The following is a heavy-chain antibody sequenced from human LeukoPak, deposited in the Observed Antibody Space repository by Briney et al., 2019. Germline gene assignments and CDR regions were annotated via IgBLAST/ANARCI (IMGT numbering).Heavy chain of an antibody. CDR1: GYTLTELS. V-gene: IGHV1-24*01. CDR3: AHKTAAAFGY. CDR2: FDPEDGET. J-gene: IGHJ4*02. Sequence: GALVKVPCKVSGYTLTELSMHWVRQAPGKGLEWMGGFDPEDGETIYAQKFQGRVTMTEDTSTDTAYMELSSLRSEDTAVYYCAHKTAAAFGYWGQGTLVTVSS. D-gene: IGHD2-2*01.